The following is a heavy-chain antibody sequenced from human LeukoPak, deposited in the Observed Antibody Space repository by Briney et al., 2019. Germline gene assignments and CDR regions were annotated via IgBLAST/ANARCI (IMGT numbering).Heavy chain of an antibody. Sequence: VASEKVSCKASGGTFSSYAISWVRQAPGQGLDWMGRIIPIFGTANYAQKFQGRVTITTDESTSTAYMELSSLRSEDTAVYYRASRSGIAAAGTIDYWGQGTLVTFST. CDR1: GGTFSSYA. V-gene: IGHV1-69*05. J-gene: IGHJ4*02. CDR3: ASRSGIAAAGTIDY. CDR2: IIPIFGTA. D-gene: IGHD6-13*01.